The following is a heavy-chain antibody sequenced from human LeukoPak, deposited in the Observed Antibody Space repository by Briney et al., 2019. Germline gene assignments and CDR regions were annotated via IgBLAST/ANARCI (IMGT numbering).Heavy chain of an antibody. V-gene: IGHV3-23*01. CDR2: ITTSDGNT. CDR3: AKKMGYYYFYAMDV. CDR1: GFTFSSYT. Sequence: PGGSLRLSCAASGFTFSSYTMSWVRQAPGKGLEWVSTITTSDGNTYYADSVKGRFTISRDISKNTLYLQMNSLRAEDTAVYYCAKKMGYYYFYAMDVWGQGTTVTVSS. J-gene: IGHJ6*02. D-gene: IGHD5-24*01.